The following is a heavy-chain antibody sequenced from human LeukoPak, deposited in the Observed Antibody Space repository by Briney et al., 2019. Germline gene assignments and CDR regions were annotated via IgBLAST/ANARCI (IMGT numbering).Heavy chain of an antibody. V-gene: IGHV3-74*01. Sequence: GESLRLSCAASGFTFSNAWMGWVRQAPGKGLVWVSRINSDGSSTSYADSVRGRFTISRDNAKNTLYLQMNSLRAEDTAVYYCARVAYSSGWYIYYYMDVWGKGTTVTVSS. CDR1: GFTFSNAW. CDR2: INSDGSST. CDR3: ARVAYSSGWYIYYYMDV. J-gene: IGHJ6*03. D-gene: IGHD6-19*01.